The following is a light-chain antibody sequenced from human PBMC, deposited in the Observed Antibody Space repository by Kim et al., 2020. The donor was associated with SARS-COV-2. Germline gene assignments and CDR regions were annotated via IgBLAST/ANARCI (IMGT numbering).Light chain of an antibody. Sequence: SVGDRVTITCRASQSISSYLNWYQQRPGKAPKLLIYAASSLQSGVPSRFSGSGSGTDFTLTISSLQPEDFATYYCQQSYSTPPWTFGQGTKVDIK. J-gene: IGKJ1*01. V-gene: IGKV1-39*01. CDR1: QSISSY. CDR3: QQSYSTPPWT. CDR2: AAS.